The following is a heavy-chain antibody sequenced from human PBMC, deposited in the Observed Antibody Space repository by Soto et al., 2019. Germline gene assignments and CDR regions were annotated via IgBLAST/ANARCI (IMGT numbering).Heavy chain of an antibody. CDR3: AREGIAAAVGGDAFDI. J-gene: IGHJ3*02. Sequence: QLQLQESGPGLVKPSETLSLTCTVSGGSISSSSYYWGWIRQPPGKGMEWIGSISYSGSTYYNPSLKSRVTISVDTSKNQFSLKLSYVTAADTAVYYCAREGIAAAVGGDAFDIWGQGTMVTVSS. CDR2: ISYSGST. CDR1: GGSISSSSYY. V-gene: IGHV4-39*01. D-gene: IGHD6-13*01.